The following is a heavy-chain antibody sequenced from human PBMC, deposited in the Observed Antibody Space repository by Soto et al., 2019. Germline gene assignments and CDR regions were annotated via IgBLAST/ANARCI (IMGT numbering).Heavy chain of an antibody. D-gene: IGHD5-12*01. CDR1: GGSINSGAYY. V-gene: IGHV4-39*02. Sequence: QLQLQESGPGLVKPSETLSLTCTVSGGSINSGAYYCGCIRQPPGMGLEWIGSIYYSGTTYYNPSLKSRATISIDTSQNHFSPNLSSVTAADTAVYYCARVYDATLNSWGQGTLVTVSS. CDR2: IYYSGTT. J-gene: IGHJ5*02. CDR3: ARVYDATLNS.